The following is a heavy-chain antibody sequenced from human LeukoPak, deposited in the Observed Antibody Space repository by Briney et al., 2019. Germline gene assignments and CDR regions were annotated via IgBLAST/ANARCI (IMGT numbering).Heavy chain of an antibody. CDR3: ARQKCTSTSCLTKNAFDI. V-gene: IGHV4-4*09. CDR1: GSISSYY. J-gene: IGHJ3*02. Sequence: SETLSLTCTVSGSISSYYWSWIRPPPGKGLEWIGYIYTSGSTNYNLSLKSRVTISVDTSKNQFSLDLSSVTAADTAVYYCARQKCTSTSCLTKNAFDIWGQGTMVTVSS. D-gene: IGHD2-2*01. CDR2: IYTSGST.